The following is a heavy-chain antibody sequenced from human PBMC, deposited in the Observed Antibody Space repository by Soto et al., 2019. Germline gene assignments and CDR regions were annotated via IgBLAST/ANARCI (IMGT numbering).Heavy chain of an antibody. CDR3: ARWVGASNWFDP. Sequence: ASVKVSCKTSGDTFTGYHLHWVRQAPGQGLEWMGWINTDSGDTLYGQKFQGWVTMTRDTSTNTAYMEMSRLRSDDTAVYYCARWVGASNWFDPWGQGTLVTVSS. D-gene: IGHD1-26*01. CDR2: INTDSGDT. CDR1: GDTFTGYH. V-gene: IGHV1-2*04. J-gene: IGHJ5*02.